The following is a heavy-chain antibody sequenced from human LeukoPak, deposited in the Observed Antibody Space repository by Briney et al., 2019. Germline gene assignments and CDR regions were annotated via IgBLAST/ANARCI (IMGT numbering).Heavy chain of an antibody. D-gene: IGHD4-17*01. J-gene: IGHJ4*02. CDR1: DFPFIGYT. Sequence: GGSLRLSCAASDFPFIGYTMHWVRQAPGKGLEWVAVISYDGSKKNYADSVKGRFTISRDNSKNILHLQMNSLRAEDTAVYYCARAGLAYDYGDYGEFDYWGQGTLVTVSS. V-gene: IGHV3-30*04. CDR2: ISYDGSKK. CDR3: ARAGLAYDYGDYGEFDY.